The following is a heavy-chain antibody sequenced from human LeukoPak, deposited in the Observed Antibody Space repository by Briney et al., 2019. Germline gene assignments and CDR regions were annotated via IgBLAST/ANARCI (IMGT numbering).Heavy chain of an antibody. J-gene: IGHJ3*02. CDR1: GITFSNYW. V-gene: IGHV3-7*01. CDR2: INPDGSEK. Sequence: GGSLRLSCAASGITFSNYWMSWVRQAPGKGLEWVANINPDGSEKNYAHSVKGRFTISRDNAKNSLSLQMNSLRAEDTAVYYCATEPGIGYAFDIWGQGRMVTVSS. D-gene: IGHD2-15*01. CDR3: ATEPGIGYAFDI.